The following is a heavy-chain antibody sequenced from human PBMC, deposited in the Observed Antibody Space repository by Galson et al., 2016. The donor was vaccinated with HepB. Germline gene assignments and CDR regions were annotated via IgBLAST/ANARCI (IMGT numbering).Heavy chain of an antibody. Sequence: PALVKPTQNLTLTCTVSGFSLRGPRMGVSWIRQTPGKALEWLAQFISHDGDSYTPSLKNRLSVTLDTSKSQVVLTMANVGPVDTATYYCGRITPGGNYGDYWGQGILVTVSS. CDR2: FISHDGD. J-gene: IGHJ4*02. CDR3: GRITPGGNYGDY. CDR1: GFSLRGPRMG. V-gene: IGHV2-26*01. D-gene: IGHD3-10*01.